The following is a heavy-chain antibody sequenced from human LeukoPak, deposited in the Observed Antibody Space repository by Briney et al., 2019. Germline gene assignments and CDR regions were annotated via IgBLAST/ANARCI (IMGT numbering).Heavy chain of an antibody. V-gene: IGHV3-23*01. CDR1: GFTFSSYA. D-gene: IGHD2-15*01. Sequence: PTGGSLRLSCAASGFTFSSYAMSWVRQAPGKGLEWVSTISAAGGITYYADSVKGRFTISRDNSKNTLFLQMSSLRAEDTAVYYCAGYYCSSGTCRKYLDYWGQGTLFTVSS. CDR2: ISAAGGIT. J-gene: IGHJ4*02. CDR3: AGYYCSSGTCRKYLDY.